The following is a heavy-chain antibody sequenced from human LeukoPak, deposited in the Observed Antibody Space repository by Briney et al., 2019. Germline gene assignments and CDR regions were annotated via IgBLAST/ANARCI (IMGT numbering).Heavy chain of an antibody. CDR1: GYTFTSYG. Sequence: GASVKVSCKASGYTFTSYGISWVRQAPGQGLEWMGWIGAYNGNTNYAQKLQGRVTMTTDTSTSTAYMELRSLRSDDTAVYYCARGGYCSSTSCSNPWFDPWGQGTLVTVSS. D-gene: IGHD2-2*01. CDR2: IGAYNGNT. CDR3: ARGGYCSSTSCSNPWFDP. V-gene: IGHV1-18*01. J-gene: IGHJ5*02.